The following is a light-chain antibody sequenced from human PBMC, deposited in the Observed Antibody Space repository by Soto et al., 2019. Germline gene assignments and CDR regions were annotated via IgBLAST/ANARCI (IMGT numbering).Light chain of an antibody. Sequence: QSVLTQPPSASGTPGQRVTISCSGSSSNIGSNYVYWYQQLPGTAPKLHIYRNNQRPSGVPDRFSGSKSGTSASLAISGLRSEDEADYYCAAWDDSLSVHYVFGTGTKLTVL. J-gene: IGLJ1*01. V-gene: IGLV1-47*01. CDR2: RNN. CDR3: AAWDDSLSVHYV. CDR1: SSNIGSNY.